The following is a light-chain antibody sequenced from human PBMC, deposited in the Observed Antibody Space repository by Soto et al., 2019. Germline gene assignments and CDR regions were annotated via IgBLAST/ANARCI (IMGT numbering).Light chain of an antibody. CDR2: EGS. V-gene: IGLV2-23*01. CDR1: SSDVGSYNL. CDR3: CSYAGSQ. Sequence: QSALTQPASVSGSPGQSITISCTGTSSDVGSYNLVSWYQQHPGKAPKLMIYEGSKRPSGVSNRFSGSKSGNTASLTISGLHAEDEADYYCCSYAGSQFGGGTQLTVL. J-gene: IGLJ2*01.